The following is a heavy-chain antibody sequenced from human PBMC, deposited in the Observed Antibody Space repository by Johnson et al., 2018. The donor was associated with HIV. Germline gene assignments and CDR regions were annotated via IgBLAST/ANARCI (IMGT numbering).Heavy chain of an antibody. CDR1: RITVGSNY. CDR2: IFSAGDT. Sequence: VQLVESGGGVVQPGRSLRLSCEAARITVGSNYMSWVRRAPGKGLEWVSVIFSAGDTYYPGSVKGRFTISRENAKNSLYLQMNSLRAEDTAVYYCAKDVAFRDDAFDIWGQGTMVTVSS. V-gene: IGHV3-66*02. CDR3: AKDVAFRDDAFDI. D-gene: IGHD2-21*01. J-gene: IGHJ3*02.